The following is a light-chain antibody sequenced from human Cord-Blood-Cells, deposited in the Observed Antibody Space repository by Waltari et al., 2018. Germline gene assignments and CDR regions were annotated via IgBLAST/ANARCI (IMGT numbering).Light chain of an antibody. Sequence: AIRMTQSPSSFSASTGDRATITFRASQGISSYLAWYQQKPGKAPKLLVYAASTLQSGVPSRFNGSVSGADSTLSISCLQSEDFATYYCQQYYSYPYSFGQGTKLEI. J-gene: IGKJ2*03. CDR3: QQYYSYPYS. V-gene: IGKV1-8*01. CDR1: QGISSY. CDR2: AAS.